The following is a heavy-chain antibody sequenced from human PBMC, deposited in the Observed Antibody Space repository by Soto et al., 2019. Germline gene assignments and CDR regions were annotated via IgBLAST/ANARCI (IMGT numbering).Heavy chain of an antibody. CDR1: GFTFGDYY. CDR2: IISSGSTI. D-gene: IGHD6-13*01. V-gene: IGHV3-11*01. Sequence: ESGGGLVNPGGSLSLSGEALGFTFGDYYMSWIRQAPGKGLEWVPYIISSGSTIYYADSVKGRFTISRDNAKNSLYLQMNSLRAEDTAVYYCARDLGIAGIDPWGQGTLVTVSS. CDR3: ARDLGIAGIDP. J-gene: IGHJ5*02.